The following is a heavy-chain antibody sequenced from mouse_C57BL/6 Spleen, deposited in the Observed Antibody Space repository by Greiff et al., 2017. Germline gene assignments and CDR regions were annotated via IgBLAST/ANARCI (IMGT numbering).Heavy chain of an antibody. Sequence: QVQLQQSGAELVRPGASVTLSCKASGYTFTDYEMHWVKQTPVHGLEWIGAIDPETGGTAYNQKFKGKAILTADKSSSTAYMELRSLTSEDSAVYYCTRSSRYYAMDYWGQGTSVTVSS. CDR1: GYTFTDYE. V-gene: IGHV1-15*01. CDR2: IDPETGGT. J-gene: IGHJ4*01. D-gene: IGHD1-1*01. CDR3: TRSSRYYAMDY.